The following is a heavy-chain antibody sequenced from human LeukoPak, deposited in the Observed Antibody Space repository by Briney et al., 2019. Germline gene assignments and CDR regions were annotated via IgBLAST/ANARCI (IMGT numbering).Heavy chain of an antibody. J-gene: IGHJ4*02. CDR1: GFTFSSYS. CDR2: IGYSSDYM. V-gene: IGHV3-21*06. Sequence: GGSLRLSCAASGFTFSSYSMNWVRQTPGKGLEWVSSIGYSSDYMYYADSVKGRFTISRDNAKNSLYLQMDSLRAEDTAVYYCARHYYDSSGYSFDSWGQGALVTVSS. D-gene: IGHD3-22*01. CDR3: ARHYYDSSGYSFDS.